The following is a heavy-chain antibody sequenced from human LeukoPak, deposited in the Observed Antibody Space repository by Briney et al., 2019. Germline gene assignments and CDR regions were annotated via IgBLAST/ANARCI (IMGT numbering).Heavy chain of an antibody. J-gene: IGHJ5*02. Sequence: SETLSLTCTVSGGSISPYYWSWIRQPPGKGLEWIGYIYYSGSTNYNPSLKSRVTISVDTSKNQFSLKLSSVTAADTAVYYCARFTPQGYGWGGYNRFDPWGQGTLVTVSS. CDR1: GGSISPYY. CDR2: IYYSGST. CDR3: ARFTPQGYGWGGYNRFDP. D-gene: IGHD3-16*01. V-gene: IGHV4-59*01.